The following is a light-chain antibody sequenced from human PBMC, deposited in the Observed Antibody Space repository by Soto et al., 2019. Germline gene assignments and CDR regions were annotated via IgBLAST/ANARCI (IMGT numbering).Light chain of an antibody. CDR2: EGS. V-gene: IGLV2-23*01. CDR1: SSDVGSYNL. J-gene: IGLJ2*01. CDR3: CTYAGSSTSHVV. Sequence: QSALTQPASVSGSPGQSITISCTGTSSDVGSYNLVSWYQQHPGKAPKLMIYEGSKRPSGVYNRFSGSKAGNTDSLTISGLQAEDEADYYCCTYAGSSTSHVVFGGGTTVTVL.